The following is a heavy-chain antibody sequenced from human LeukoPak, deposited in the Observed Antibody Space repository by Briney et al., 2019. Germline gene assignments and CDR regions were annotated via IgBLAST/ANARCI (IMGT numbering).Heavy chain of an antibody. J-gene: IGHJ5*02. CDR1: GGSFSGYY. Sequence: SETLSLTCAVYGGSFSGYYWSWIRQPPGKGLEWIGEINHSGSTNYNPSLKSRVTISVDTSKNQFSLKLSSVTAADTAVYYCARGSWFDPWGQGTLVTVSS. CDR3: ARGSWFDP. V-gene: IGHV4-34*01. CDR2: INHSGST.